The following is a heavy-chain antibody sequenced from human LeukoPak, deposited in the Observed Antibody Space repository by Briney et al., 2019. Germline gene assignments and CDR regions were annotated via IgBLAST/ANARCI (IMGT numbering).Heavy chain of an antibody. CDR1: GGSFSGYY. Sequence: PSETLSLTCAVYGGSFSGYYWSWIRQPPGKGLEWIGEINHSGSTNYNPSLKSRVTISVDTSKNQFSLKLSSVTAADTAVYYCARGTRQSSNHYFDYWGQGTLVTVSS. J-gene: IGHJ4*02. CDR2: INHSGST. CDR3: ARGTRQSSNHYFDY. V-gene: IGHV4-34*01. D-gene: IGHD4-11*01.